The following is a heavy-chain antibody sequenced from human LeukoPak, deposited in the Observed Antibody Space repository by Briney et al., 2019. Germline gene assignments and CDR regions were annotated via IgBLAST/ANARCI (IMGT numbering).Heavy chain of an antibody. D-gene: IGHD3-3*01. J-gene: IGHJ3*02. CDR3: ARESRGGVVTIDAFDI. CDR1: GFTFSNSW. V-gene: IGHV3-7*03. CDR2: VQHIGGET. Sequence: GGSLRLSCAGSGFTFSNSWMGWVRQAPGKGLEGVANVQHIGGETYYVDSVKGRFTISRDNAKNSVYLQMNSLGADDTAVYYCARESRGGVVTIDAFDIWGQGTMVTVSS.